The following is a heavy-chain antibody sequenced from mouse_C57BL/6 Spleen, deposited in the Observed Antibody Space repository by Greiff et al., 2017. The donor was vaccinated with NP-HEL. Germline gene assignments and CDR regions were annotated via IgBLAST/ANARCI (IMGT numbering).Heavy chain of an antibody. Sequence: QVQLQQPGAELVKPGASVKMSCKASGYTFTSYWITWVKQRPGQGLEWIGDIYPGSGSTNYNEKFKSKATLTVDTSSSTAYMQLSSLTSEDSAVYYCARSPILLPYWYFDVWGTGTTVTVSS. CDR2: IYPGSGST. V-gene: IGHV1-55*01. D-gene: IGHD1-1*01. J-gene: IGHJ1*03. CDR3: ARSPILLPYWYFDV. CDR1: GYTFTSYW.